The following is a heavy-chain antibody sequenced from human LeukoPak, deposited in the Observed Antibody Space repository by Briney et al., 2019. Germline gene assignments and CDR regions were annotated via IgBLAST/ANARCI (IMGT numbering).Heavy chain of an antibody. CDR2: IYYSGST. Sequence: SETLSLTCAVYGGSFSGYYWSWIRQHPGKGLEWTGYIYYSGSTYYNPSLKSRVTISVDTSKNQFSLKLSSVTAADTAVYYCARAPPDYYDSSGYSFSVAFDIWGQGTMVTVSS. CDR3: ARAPPDYYDSSGYSFSVAFDI. V-gene: IGHV4-31*11. J-gene: IGHJ3*02. CDR1: GGSFSGYY. D-gene: IGHD3-22*01.